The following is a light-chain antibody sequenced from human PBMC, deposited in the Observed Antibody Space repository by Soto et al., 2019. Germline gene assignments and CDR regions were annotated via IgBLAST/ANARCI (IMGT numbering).Light chain of an antibody. CDR2: GAS. CDR3: QQYHSLPTT. J-gene: IGKJ3*01. V-gene: IGKV3-20*01. Sequence: EIVLTQSPGTLSLSPGERATLSCRASQSVTSTYLAWYQQKPGQPPRLLIYGASNRATGIPDRFSGSGSGTDFTLTISRLEPEDFTVYCCQQYHSLPTTFGPGTKVDI. CDR1: QSVTSTY.